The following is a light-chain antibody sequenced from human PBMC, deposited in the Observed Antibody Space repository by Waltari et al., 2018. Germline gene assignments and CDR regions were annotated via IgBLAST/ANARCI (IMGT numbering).Light chain of an antibody. CDR2: ELF. V-gene: IGKV2D-29*01. J-gene: IGKJ5*01. CDR3: MQSLQPSIS. CDR1: QSLLHVNGKTY. Sequence: DIMLTQTPLSLSVAPGQPASISCKSSQSLLHVNGKTYLYWYLQKSGQPPKLLIYELFNRLFGVPDRFSGSGSETDFTLRISRVEAEDVGLYYCMQSLQPSISFGQGTRLDIK.